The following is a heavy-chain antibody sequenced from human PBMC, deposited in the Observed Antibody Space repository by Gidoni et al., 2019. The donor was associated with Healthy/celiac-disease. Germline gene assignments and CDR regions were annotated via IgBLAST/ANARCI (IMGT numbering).Heavy chain of an antibody. CDR2: ISGSGGST. CDR1: GFTSSRYA. Sequence: EVQLLESGGGLVQSGGSLRLSCAASGFTSSRYAMCWARQAPGKGLEWVSAISGSGGSTYYADSVKGRFTISRDNSKNTLYLQMNSLRAEDTAVYYCAKVRGEYYYDSSGYYYWYYFDYWGQGTLVTVSS. CDR3: AKVRGEYYYDSSGYYYWYYFDY. D-gene: IGHD3-22*01. J-gene: IGHJ4*02. V-gene: IGHV3-23*01.